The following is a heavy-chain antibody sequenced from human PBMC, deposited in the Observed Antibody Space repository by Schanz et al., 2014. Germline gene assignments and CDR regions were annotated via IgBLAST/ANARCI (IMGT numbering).Heavy chain of an antibody. V-gene: IGHV3-7*05. CDR2: IKEDGSVK. J-gene: IGHJ6*03. D-gene: IGHD3-10*01. CDR3: AKGSRSGSKVMDV. CDR1: EFTFSTDA. Sequence: DVHLLESGGGLVQPGGSPRLSCAASEFTFSTDAMSWVRQAPGKGLEWVANIKEDGSVKDYVDSVKGRFTISRDSAKNSLYLQMNSLRPEDTALYYCAKGSRSGSKVMDVWGKGTAVTVSS.